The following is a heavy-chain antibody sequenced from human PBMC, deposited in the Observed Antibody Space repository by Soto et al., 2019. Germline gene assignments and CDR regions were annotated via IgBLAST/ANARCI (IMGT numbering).Heavy chain of an antibody. J-gene: IGHJ4*02. CDR2: ISGSGGTT. D-gene: IGHD6-19*01. CDR3: AKASIAVAGRYYFDY. Sequence: EVQLLESGGGLVQPGGSLRPSCAASGFTFSSYAMSWVRQAPGKRVEGVSAISGSGGTTYYADSVKGRFTISRDNSKNTLYLQMKSLRAEDTAVYYCAKASIAVAGRYYFDYWGQGTLVTVSS. V-gene: IGHV3-23*01. CDR1: GFTFSSYA.